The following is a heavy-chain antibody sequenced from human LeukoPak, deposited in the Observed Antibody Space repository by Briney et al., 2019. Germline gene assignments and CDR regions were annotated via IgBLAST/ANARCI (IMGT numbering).Heavy chain of an antibody. J-gene: IGHJ4*02. CDR1: GFTFSSHG. CDR2: ISGSGGST. CDR3: AKDQDVLRYFDWLPYFDY. D-gene: IGHD3-9*01. V-gene: IGHV3-23*01. Sequence: PGGSLRLSCAASGFTFSSHGMHWVRQAPGKGLEWVSAISGSGGSTYYADSVKGRFTISRDNSKNTLYLQMNSLRAEDTAVYYCAKDQDVLRYFDWLPYFDYWGQGTLVTVSS.